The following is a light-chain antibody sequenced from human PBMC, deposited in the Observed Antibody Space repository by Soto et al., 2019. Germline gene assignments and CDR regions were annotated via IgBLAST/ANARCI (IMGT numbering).Light chain of an antibody. CDR3: SSYTSSSTYAV. Sequence: QSALTQPASVSGSPGQSITISCTGTSRDVGGYNYVSWYQQHPGKAPKLIIYDVSNRPSGVSNRFSGSKSGNTASLTISVRQCGDEADYYCSSYTSSSTYAVFGGGTLRAVL. V-gene: IGLV2-14*01. CDR1: SRDVGGYNY. J-gene: IGLJ7*01. CDR2: DVS.